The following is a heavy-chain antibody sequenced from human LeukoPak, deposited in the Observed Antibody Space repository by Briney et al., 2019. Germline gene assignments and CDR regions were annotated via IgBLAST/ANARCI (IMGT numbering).Heavy chain of an antibody. Sequence: ASVKVSCKASGYTFTSYYMHWVRQAPGRGLEWMGIINPSGGSTSYARKFQGRVTMTRDTSKNQFSLKLSSVTAADTAVYYCARDTLGYSSNWYGVFDAWGQGTMVTVSS. J-gene: IGHJ3*01. V-gene: IGHV1-46*01. CDR3: ARDTLGYSSNWYGVFDA. CDR1: GYTFTSYY. CDR2: INPSGGST. D-gene: IGHD6-13*01.